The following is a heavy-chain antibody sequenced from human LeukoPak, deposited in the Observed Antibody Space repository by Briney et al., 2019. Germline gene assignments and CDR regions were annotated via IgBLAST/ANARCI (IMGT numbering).Heavy chain of an antibody. CDR2: ISGSGEKT. D-gene: IGHD1-14*01. J-gene: IGHJ3*01. CDR1: GFTFSIYA. Sequence: PGGSLRLSCAASGFTFSIYAMSWVRQAPGKGLDWVSAISGSGEKTYYADSVKGQFTISRDNSKNTLYLQMNSLRVDDTAVYYCAKDRLNHGIVGVFDVWGQGTMVTVSS. V-gene: IGHV3-23*01. CDR3: AKDRLNHGIVGVFDV.